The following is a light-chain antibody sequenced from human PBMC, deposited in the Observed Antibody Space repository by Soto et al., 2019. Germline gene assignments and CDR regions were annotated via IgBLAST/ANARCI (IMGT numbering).Light chain of an antibody. Sequence: EIAMTQSPATLSVSPGERATLSCRASQSVSSNLAWYQQKAGQAPRLLIYGASTRATGISARFSGSGSGTEFTLTISSLQSEDFAVYYCQQYNNWPPYTFGQGTKVEIK. CDR3: QQYNNWPPYT. CDR1: QSVSSN. V-gene: IGKV3-15*01. J-gene: IGKJ2*01. CDR2: GAS.